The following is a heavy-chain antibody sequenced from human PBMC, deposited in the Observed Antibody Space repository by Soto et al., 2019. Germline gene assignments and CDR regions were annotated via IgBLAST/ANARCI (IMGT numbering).Heavy chain of an antibody. CDR2: VYPDDSDT. J-gene: IGHJ4*02. CDR3: ARPTYCSSTHCSPFDY. D-gene: IGHD2-2*01. CDR1: GYNFINRW. Sequence: GESLKISCKGSGYNFINRWIAWVRQMPGKGLEWMGIVYPDDSDTRYSPSFQGQVTISADKSISTAYPQWSSLEASDTAMYYCARPTYCSSTHCSPFDYWGQGTLVTVSS. V-gene: IGHV5-51*01.